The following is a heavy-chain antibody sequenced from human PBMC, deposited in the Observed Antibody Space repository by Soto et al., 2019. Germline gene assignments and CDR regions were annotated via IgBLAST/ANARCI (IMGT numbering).Heavy chain of an antibody. CDR3: ARDRIAGSGSCDN. D-gene: IGHD3-10*01. Sequence: EVQLLESGGGLVQPGGSLRLSCAASGFTFSSFAMSWVRQAPGKGLEWVSGISGGGGSSFYADSVKGRFTISRDKSKNTLYLQMNNLRAEDTAVYYCARDRIAGSGSCDNWGQGTLVTVSS. J-gene: IGHJ4*02. V-gene: IGHV3-23*01. CDR2: ISGGGGSS. CDR1: GFTFSSFA.